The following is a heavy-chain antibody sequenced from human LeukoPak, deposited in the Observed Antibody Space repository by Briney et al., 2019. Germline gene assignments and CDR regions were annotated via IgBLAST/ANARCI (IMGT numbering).Heavy chain of an antibody. CDR3: ARLAHGYGFDY. D-gene: IGHD5-18*01. V-gene: IGHV4-59*01. Sequence: SETLSLTCTVSGGSISRYYWSWIRQPPGKGLEWIGYTYNSGNTNYNPSLKSRVTISVDTSKNQFSLKLSSVTAADTAVYYCARLAHGYGFDYWGQGTLVTVSS. J-gene: IGHJ4*02. CDR2: TYNSGNT. CDR1: GGSISRYY.